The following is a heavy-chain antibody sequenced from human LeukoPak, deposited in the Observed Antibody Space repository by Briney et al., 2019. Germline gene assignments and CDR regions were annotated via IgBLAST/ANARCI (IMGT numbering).Heavy chain of an antibody. J-gene: IGHJ4*02. CDR1: GFTFSSYA. CDR2: ISGSGGST. Sequence: GGSLRLSCAASGFTFSSYAMSWVRQAPGKGLEWVSAISGSGGSTYYADSVKGRFTISRDNSKNTLYLQMNSLRAEDTALYYCSKATPPRDGSNPDYWSQGTLVTVSS. CDR3: SKATPPRDGSNPDY. V-gene: IGHV3-23*01. D-gene: IGHD4-4*01.